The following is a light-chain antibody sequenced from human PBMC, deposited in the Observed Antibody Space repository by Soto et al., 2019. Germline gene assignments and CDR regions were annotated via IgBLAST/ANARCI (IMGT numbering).Light chain of an antibody. CDR3: QQYNSYSIT. V-gene: IGKV1-5*01. CDR2: DAS. J-gene: IGKJ5*01. Sequence: DIQMTQAPSTLSGSVGDRVTITGRASQSISSWLAWYQQKPGKAPKLLIYDASSLESGVPSRFSGSGSGTEFTLTISSLQPDDFATYYCQQYNSYSITFGQGTRLEIK. CDR1: QSISSW.